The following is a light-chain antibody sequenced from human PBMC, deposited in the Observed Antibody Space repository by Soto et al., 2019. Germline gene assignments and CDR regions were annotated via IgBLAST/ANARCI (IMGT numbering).Light chain of an antibody. CDR1: QDISNY. CDR2: DAS. Sequence: DIQMTQSPSSLSASVGDRVTITCQASQDISNYLNWYQQKPGKAPKLLIYDASNLETGVPSRFSGSGSGTDFTFTISSLQPADIATYYCQQYDNLPYTFGQRTKLEIK. CDR3: QQYDNLPYT. J-gene: IGKJ2*01. V-gene: IGKV1-33*01.